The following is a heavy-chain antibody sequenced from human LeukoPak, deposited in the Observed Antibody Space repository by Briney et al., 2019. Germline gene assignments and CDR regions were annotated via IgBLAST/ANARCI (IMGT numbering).Heavy chain of an antibody. J-gene: IGHJ4*02. CDR2: IYYSGST. Sequence: PSETLSLTCTVSGGSISSSSYYWGWIRQPPGKGLEWIGSIYYSGSTYYNPSLKSRVTISVDTSKNQFSLRQSSVTAADTAVFYCARLEADDYGDRGSPGTPNAQSNWGQGTLVTVSS. V-gene: IGHV4-39*01. CDR1: GGSISSSSYY. D-gene: IGHD4-17*01. CDR3: ARLEADDYGDRGSPGTPNAQSN.